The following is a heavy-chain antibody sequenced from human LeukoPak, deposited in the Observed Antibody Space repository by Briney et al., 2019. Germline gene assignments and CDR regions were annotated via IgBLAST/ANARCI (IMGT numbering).Heavy chain of an antibody. CDR3: AKDRRAGSYDY. D-gene: IGHD3-10*01. CDR2: VSGSGGST. CDR1: GFTFSRNG. Sequence: GGSLRLSCAASGFTFSRNGMTWVRQAPGKGLEWVSAVSGSGGSTYYADSVKGRFTISRDNFKNTLYLQMNSLRAEDTAVYYCAKDRRAGSYDYWGQGTLVTVSS. J-gene: IGHJ4*02. V-gene: IGHV3-23*01.